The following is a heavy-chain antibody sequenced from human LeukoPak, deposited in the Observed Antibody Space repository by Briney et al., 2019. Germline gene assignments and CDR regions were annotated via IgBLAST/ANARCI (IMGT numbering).Heavy chain of an antibody. CDR2: INTNTGNP. D-gene: IGHD5-18*01. J-gene: IGHJ5*02. V-gene: IGHV7-4-1*02. Sequence: ASVKVSCKASGYTFTSYAMNWVRQAPGQGLEWMGWINTNTGNPTYAQGFTGRFVFSLDTSVSTAYLQISSLKAEDTAVYYCARDRGYSYGYGGGENWFDPWGQGTLVTVSS. CDR1: GYTFTSYA. CDR3: ARDRGYSYGYGGGENWFDP.